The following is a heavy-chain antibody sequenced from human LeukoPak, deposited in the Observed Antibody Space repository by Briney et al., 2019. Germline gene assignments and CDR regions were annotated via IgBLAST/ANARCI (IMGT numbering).Heavy chain of an antibody. Sequence: KSSGPVLVNPTETLTLTCTVSGFSLSNARMGVSWIRQPPGKALEWLAHIFSNDEKSYSTSLKSRLTISKDTSKSQVVLTMTNMDPVDTATYYCARSAIYCSGGSCYYYYGMDVWGQGTTVTVSS. J-gene: IGHJ6*02. CDR3: ARSAIYCSGGSCYYYYGMDV. D-gene: IGHD2-15*01. CDR1: GFSLSNARMG. CDR2: IFSNDEK. V-gene: IGHV2-26*01.